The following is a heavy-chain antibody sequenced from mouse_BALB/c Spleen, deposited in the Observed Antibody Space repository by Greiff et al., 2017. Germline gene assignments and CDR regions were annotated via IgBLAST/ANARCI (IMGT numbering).Heavy chain of an antibody. CDR1: GFTFSSFG. CDR3: ARSGIYDYDLMDY. D-gene: IGHD1-1*01. V-gene: IGHV5-17*02. J-gene: IGHJ4*01. CDR2: ISSGSSTI. Sequence: EVKLVESGGGLVQPGGSRKLSCAASGFTFSSFGMHWVRQAPEKGLEWVAYISSGSSTIYYADTVKGRFTISRDNPKNTLFLQMTSLRSEDTAMYYCARSGIYDYDLMDYWGQGTSVTVSS.